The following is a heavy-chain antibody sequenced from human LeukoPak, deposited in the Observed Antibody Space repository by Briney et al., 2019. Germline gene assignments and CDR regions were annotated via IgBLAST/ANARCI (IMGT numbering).Heavy chain of an antibody. CDR3: ARVMDIVASYGMDV. CDR1: GFTFSSYA. J-gene: IGHJ6*02. V-gene: IGHV3-23*01. CDR2: ISGSGGST. Sequence: GGSLRLSCAASGFTFSSYAMSWVRQAPGKGLEWVSAISGSGGSTYYADSVKGRFTISRDNSKNTLYLQMNSLRAEDTAVYYCARVMDIVASYGMDVWGQGTTVTVSS. D-gene: IGHD5-12*01.